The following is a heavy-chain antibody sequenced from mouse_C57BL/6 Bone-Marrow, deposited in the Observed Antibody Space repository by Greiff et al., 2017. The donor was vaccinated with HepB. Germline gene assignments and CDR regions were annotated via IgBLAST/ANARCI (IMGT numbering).Heavy chain of an antibody. J-gene: IGHJ1*03. V-gene: IGHV1-19*01. CDR2: INPYNGGT. CDR3: ARYYGSSNGYFDV. CDR1: GYTFTDYY. Sequence: EVQLQQSGPVLVKPGASVKMSCKASGYTFTDYYMNWVKQSHGKSLEWIGVINPYNGGTSYNQKFKGKATLTVDKSSSTAYMELNSLTSEASAVYYGARYYGSSNGYFDVWAQGPRSPSPQ. D-gene: IGHD1-1*01.